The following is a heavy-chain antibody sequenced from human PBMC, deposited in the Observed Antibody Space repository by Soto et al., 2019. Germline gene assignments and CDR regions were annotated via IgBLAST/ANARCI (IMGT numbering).Heavy chain of an antibody. Sequence: QVQLVQSGAEVKKPGSSVKVSCKASGGTFSSYAISWVRQAPGQGLEWMGGIIPIFGTANYAQKFQGRVTITADESTSTAYMEQSSLRSEDTAVYYCAREGGDYYDGSGYRYYFDYWGQGTLVTVPS. CDR3: AREGGDYYDGSGYRYYFDY. CDR1: GGTFSSYA. V-gene: IGHV1-69*01. CDR2: IIPIFGTA. J-gene: IGHJ4*02. D-gene: IGHD3-22*01.